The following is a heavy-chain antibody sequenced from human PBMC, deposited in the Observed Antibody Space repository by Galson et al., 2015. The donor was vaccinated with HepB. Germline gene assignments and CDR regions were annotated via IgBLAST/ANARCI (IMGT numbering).Heavy chain of an antibody. Sequence: SVKVSCKASGGTFSSYAISWVRQAPGQGLEWMGGIIPIFGTANYAQKFQGRVTITADESTSTAYMELSSLRSEDTAVYYCARAKYYDSSGYHWYFDLWGRGTLVTVSS. J-gene: IGHJ2*01. CDR3: ARAKYYDSSGYHWYFDL. V-gene: IGHV1-69*13. CDR1: GGTFSSYA. D-gene: IGHD3-22*01. CDR2: IIPIFGTA.